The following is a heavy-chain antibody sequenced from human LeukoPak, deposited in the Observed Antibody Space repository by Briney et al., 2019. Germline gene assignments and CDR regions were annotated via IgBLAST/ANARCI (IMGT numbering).Heavy chain of an antibody. CDR3: ARGLVVAGNWFDP. J-gene: IGHJ5*02. CDR2: MNPNSGNT. CDR1: GYTFTSYD. D-gene: IGHD6-19*01. Sequence: ASVKVSCKASGYTFTSYDINWVRQATGQGLEWMGWMNPNSGNTGYAQKFQGRVTMTRNTSISTAYMELSILRSEDTAVYYCARGLVVAGNWFDPWGQGTLVTVSS. V-gene: IGHV1-8*01.